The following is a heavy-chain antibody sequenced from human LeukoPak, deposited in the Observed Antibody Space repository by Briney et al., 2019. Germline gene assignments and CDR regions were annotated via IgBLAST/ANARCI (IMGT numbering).Heavy chain of an antibody. V-gene: IGHV4-39*07. D-gene: IGHD3-22*01. CDR2: ISYTGST. J-gene: IGHJ5*02. CDR1: GGSISSSSYY. CDR3: ARHFDSSHYYNH. Sequence: SETLSLTCTVSGGSISSSSYYWGWIRQPPGKGLEWIGSISYTGSTYYNPSLKSRVTISVDTSKNQFSLKLTSVTAADTAVYYCARHFDSSHYYNHWGQGTLVTVSS.